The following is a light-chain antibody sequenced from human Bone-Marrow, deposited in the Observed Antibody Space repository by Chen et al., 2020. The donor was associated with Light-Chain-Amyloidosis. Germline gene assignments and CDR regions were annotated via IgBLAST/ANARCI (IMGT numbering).Light chain of an antibody. V-gene: IGKV3-20*01. J-gene: IGKJ5*01. CDR2: RAS. Sequence: EIALTQSPGTLSVSPGERTTLFCRDSQSVGNNFLAWYQQKPAQSPRLLIYRASARATDTPDRFSGSVAGTDFTLTVTRLEPDDSAVYYCQQYANSPITFGQGTRLEIK. CDR3: QQYANSPIT. CDR1: QSVGNNF.